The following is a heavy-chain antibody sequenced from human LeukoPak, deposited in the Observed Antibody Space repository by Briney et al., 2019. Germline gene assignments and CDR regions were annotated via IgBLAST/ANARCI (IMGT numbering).Heavy chain of an antibody. J-gene: IGHJ4*02. CDR3: ARVSPYYDFWSGYYPFDY. D-gene: IGHD3-3*01. CDR2: ISAYNGNT. CDR1: GYTFTSYG. Sequence: ASVKVSCKASGYTFTSYGISWVRQAPGQGLEWMGWISAYNGNTNYAQRLQGRVTITTDTSTSTAYMELRSLRSDDTAVYYCARVSPYYDFWSGYYPFDYWGQGTLVTVSS. V-gene: IGHV1-18*01.